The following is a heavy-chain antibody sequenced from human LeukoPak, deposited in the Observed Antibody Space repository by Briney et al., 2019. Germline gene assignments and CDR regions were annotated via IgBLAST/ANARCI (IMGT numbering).Heavy chain of an antibody. CDR2: INSDGSST. D-gene: IGHD1-26*01. V-gene: IGHV3-74*01. CDR1: GFTFSSYW. J-gene: IGHJ4*02. Sequence: GGSLRLSCAASGFTFSSYWMHWVLQAPGKGLVWVSRINSDGSSTSYADSVKGRFTISRDNAKNTLYLQMNSLRAEDTAVYYCARSVGPTAIDYWGQGTLVTVSS. CDR3: ARSVGPTAIDY.